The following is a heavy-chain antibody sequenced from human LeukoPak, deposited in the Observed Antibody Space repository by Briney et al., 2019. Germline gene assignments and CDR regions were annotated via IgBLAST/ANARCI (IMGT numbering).Heavy chain of an antibody. CDR3: ARAPYLEWLLFYFDY. Sequence: SETLSLTCAVSGYSISSGYYWGWIRQPPGKGLEWIGSIYHSGSTYYNPSLKSRVTISVDTSMNQFSLKLSSVTAADTAVYYCARAPYLEWLLFYFDYWGQGTLVTVSS. CDR1: GYSISSGYY. D-gene: IGHD3-3*01. CDR2: IYHSGST. V-gene: IGHV4-38-2*01. J-gene: IGHJ4*02.